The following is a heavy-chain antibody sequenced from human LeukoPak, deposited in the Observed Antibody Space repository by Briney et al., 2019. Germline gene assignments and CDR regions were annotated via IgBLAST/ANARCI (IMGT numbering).Heavy chain of an antibody. Sequence: GASVKVSCKASGGTLSSYAISWVRQAPGQGLEWMGRIIPILGIANYAQKFQGRVTITADKSTSTAYMELSSLRSEDTAVYYCATDNLPLGSGYSYPYYYGMDVWGQGTTVTVSS. V-gene: IGHV1-69*04. CDR3: ATDNLPLGSGYSYPYYYGMDV. J-gene: IGHJ6*02. CDR1: GGTLSSYA. D-gene: IGHD5-18*01. CDR2: IIPILGIA.